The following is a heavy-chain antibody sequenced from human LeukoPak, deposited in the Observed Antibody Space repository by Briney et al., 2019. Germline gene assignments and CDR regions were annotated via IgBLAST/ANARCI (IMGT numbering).Heavy chain of an antibody. CDR3: ARDLVTSGWYTFDF. CDR1: GDSVSSKNGA. CDR2: TYYRSKWYD. D-gene: IGHD6-19*01. Sequence: SQTLSLTCAISGDSVSSKNGAWNWIRQSPPRGLECLGRTYYRSKWYDAYADSVKGRVNISPDISKNQYSLHLYSVTPVDTAVYYCARDLVTSGWYTFDFWGQGTLVTVSS. J-gene: IGHJ5*01. V-gene: IGHV6-1*01.